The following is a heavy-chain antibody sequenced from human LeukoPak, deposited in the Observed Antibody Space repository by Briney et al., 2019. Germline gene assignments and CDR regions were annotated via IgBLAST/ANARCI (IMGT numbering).Heavy chain of an antibody. V-gene: IGHV3-9*01. CDR1: GFTFDDYA. D-gene: IGHD5-12*01. Sequence: GGSLRLSCAASGFTFDDYAMHWVRQAPGKGLEWVSGISWISGSIDYADCVKGRFTISRENAKNSLYLQMNSLRAEDTALYYCAKVLCECGYDYRGRFYYWGQGTLGTVS. J-gene: IGHJ4*02. CDR2: ISWISGSI. CDR3: AKVLCECGYDYRGRFYY.